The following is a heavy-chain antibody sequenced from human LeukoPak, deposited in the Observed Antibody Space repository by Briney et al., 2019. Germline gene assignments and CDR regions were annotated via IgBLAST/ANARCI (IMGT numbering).Heavy chain of an antibody. D-gene: IGHD2-15*01. CDR3: ARTTNSGYYCSGGSCYSYYYGMDV. Sequence: PSETLSLTCTVSGGSISSYYWSWIRQPPGKGLEWIGYIYYSGNTNYNPSLKSRVTISVDMSKNQFSLKLSSVTAADTAVYYCARTTNSGYYCSGGSCYSYYYGMDVWGQGTTVTVSS. J-gene: IGHJ6*02. V-gene: IGHV4-59*08. CDR1: GGSISSYY. CDR2: IYYSGNT.